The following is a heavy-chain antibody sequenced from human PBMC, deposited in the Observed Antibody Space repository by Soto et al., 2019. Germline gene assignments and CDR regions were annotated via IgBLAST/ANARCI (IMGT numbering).Heavy chain of an antibody. CDR2: IYWDDDK. CDR1: GFSLTTSGVG. CDR3: AHRVLRTVFGLVTTTAIYFDF. J-gene: IGHJ4*02. D-gene: IGHD3-3*01. Sequence: QITLNESGPTQVKPRQTLTLTCTFPGFSLTTSGVGVGWIRQSPGKAPEWLALIYWDDDKRYSPSLKNRLTITKDTSKNQVVLTMADLDPADTTTYYCAHRVLRTVFGLVTTTAIYFDFWGQGTPVAVSS. V-gene: IGHV2-5*02.